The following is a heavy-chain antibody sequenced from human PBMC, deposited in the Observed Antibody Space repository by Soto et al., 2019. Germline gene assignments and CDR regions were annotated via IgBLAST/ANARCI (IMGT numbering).Heavy chain of an antibody. V-gene: IGHV1-18*01. Sequence: QVHLVQSGAEVKKPGASVKVSCKASGYTFPSYGISWIRQAPGQGLVWMGWISAHNGHTKYTQNFQGRVTMTTDISTSTAHMELRGLRSDDAAVYYCAREGGGCPDHWGQGTLVTVPS. CDR1: GYTFPSYG. CDR3: AREGGGCPDH. J-gene: IGHJ4*02. CDR2: ISAHNGHT. D-gene: IGHD6-19*01.